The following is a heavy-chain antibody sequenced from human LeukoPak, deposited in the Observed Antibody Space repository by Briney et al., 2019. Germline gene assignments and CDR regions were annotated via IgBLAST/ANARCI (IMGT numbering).Heavy chain of an antibody. V-gene: IGHV3-30*02. CDR3: AKYGGSGSYFAFDI. D-gene: IGHD1-26*01. J-gene: IGHJ3*02. Sequence: GGSLRLSCAPSGFTFNSYGMHWVCQAPGKRVEWVAFIRYDGSKSYFADSVKWRFALSRDNTTKTLYLHMSSLRAENTAVYFSAKYGGSGSYFAFDIWGQGTMVTVSS. CDR2: IRYDGSKS. CDR1: GFTFNSYG.